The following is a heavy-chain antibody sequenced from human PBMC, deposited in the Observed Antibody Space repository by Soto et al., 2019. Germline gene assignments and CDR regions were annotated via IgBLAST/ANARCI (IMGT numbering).Heavy chain of an antibody. CDR2: ISSSSSTI. V-gene: IGHV3-48*01. J-gene: IGHJ4*02. D-gene: IGHD6-19*01. CDR3: ARAVGYSSGWYWELLDY. CDR1: GFTFSSYS. Sequence: GGSLRLSCAASGFTFSSYSMNWVRQAPGKGLDWVSYISSSSSTIYYADSVKGRFTISRDNAKNSLYLQMNSLRAEDTAVYYCARAVGYSSGWYWELLDYWGQGTLVTVSS.